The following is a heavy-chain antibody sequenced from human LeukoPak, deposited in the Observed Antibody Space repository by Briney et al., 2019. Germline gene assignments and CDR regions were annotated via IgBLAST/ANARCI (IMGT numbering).Heavy chain of an antibody. J-gene: IGHJ4*02. CDR2: INPDGSQK. V-gene: IGHV3-7*01. CDR1: GFSFSGSW. CDR3: AAWTDRGYNF. Sequence: GGSLRLSCAASGFSFSGSWMNWARQAPGKGLEWVANINPDGSQKRFVDSVMGRFTMSRDNAKNSVYLQMNRLKSEDTAVFYCAAWTDRGYNFWGQGTLVTVSS. D-gene: IGHD5-24*01.